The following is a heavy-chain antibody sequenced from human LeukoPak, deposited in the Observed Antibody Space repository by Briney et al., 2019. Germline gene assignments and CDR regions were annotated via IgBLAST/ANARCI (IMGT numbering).Heavy chain of an antibody. D-gene: IGHD2-15*01. CDR2: IYYSGST. CDR3: ARGVVVAAYDY. V-gene: IGHV4-59*01. Sequence: PSETLSLTCTVPGDSISSYYGSWVRQPPGKGLEWIGYIYYSGSTNYNPSLKSRVTISVDTFTNQFSLKLSSVTAADTAVYYCARGVVVAAYDYWGQGTLVTVSS. CDR1: GDSISSYY. J-gene: IGHJ4*02.